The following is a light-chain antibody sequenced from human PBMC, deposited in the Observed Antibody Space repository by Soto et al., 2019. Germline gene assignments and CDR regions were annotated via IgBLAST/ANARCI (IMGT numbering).Light chain of an antibody. J-gene: IGLJ2*01. Sequence: QSALTQPASVSGSPGQSITISCIGTSSDVGNYELVSWYQQLPGKAPKLIIYEVTKRPSGVPNRFSGSKSGNTASLTISGLLAEDEADYHCCSFAGGSTYVVFGVGTKLTVL. CDR1: SSDVGNYEL. CDR2: EVT. V-gene: IGLV2-23*02. CDR3: CSFAGGSTYVV.